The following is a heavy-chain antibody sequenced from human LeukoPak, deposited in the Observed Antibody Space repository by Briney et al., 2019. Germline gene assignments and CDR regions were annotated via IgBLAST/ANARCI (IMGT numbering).Heavy chain of an antibody. V-gene: IGHV4-59*01. J-gene: IGHJ6*02. CDR2: IYYSGST. CDR1: GGSISSYY. CDR3: ARDATVRGEDYYYYGMDV. Sequence: SETLSLTCTVSGGSISSYYWSWIRQPPGKGLEWIGYIYYSGSTNYNPSLKSRVTISVDTSKNQFSLKLSSVTAADTAVYYCARDATVRGEDYYYYGMDVWGQGTTVTVSS. D-gene: IGHD3-10*01.